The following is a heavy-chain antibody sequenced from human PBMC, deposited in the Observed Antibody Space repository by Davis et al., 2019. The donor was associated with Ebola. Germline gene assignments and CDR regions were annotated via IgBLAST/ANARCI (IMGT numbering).Heavy chain of an antibody. CDR3: ARDESGSWGGIFDY. Sequence: SVKVSCKASGGTFSSYAISWVRQAPGQGLEWMGRIIPILGIANYAQKFQGRVTITADKSTSTAYMELSSLRSEDTAVYYCARDESGSWGGIFDYWGQGTLVTVSS. D-gene: IGHD1-26*01. V-gene: IGHV1-69*04. J-gene: IGHJ4*02. CDR1: GGTFSSYA. CDR2: IIPILGIA.